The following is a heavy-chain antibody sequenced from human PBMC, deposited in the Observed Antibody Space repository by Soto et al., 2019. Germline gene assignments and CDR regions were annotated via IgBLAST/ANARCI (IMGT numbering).Heavy chain of an antibody. CDR2: IRKDGSQR. CDR3: ARDVSPGSSGLYFDAFDI. Sequence: EVQLVESGGGLVQPGGSLTLSCAASEFASSSYWMTWVRQAPGKGLEWVANIRKDGSQRSYLDSVRGRFTISRDNSKNSLYLQMNSLRAEDTALYFCARDVSPGSSGLYFDAFDIWGQGTMVTVSS. D-gene: IGHD6-25*01. J-gene: IGHJ3*02. V-gene: IGHV3-7*05. CDR1: EFASSSYW.